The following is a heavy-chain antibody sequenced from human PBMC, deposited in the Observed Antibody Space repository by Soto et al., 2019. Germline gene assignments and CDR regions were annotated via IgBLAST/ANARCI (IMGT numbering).Heavy chain of an antibody. D-gene: IGHD3-3*01. Sequence: GASVKVSCKASGGTFSSYATSWVRQAPGQGLEWMGGIIPIFGTANYAQKFQGRVTITADKSTSTAYMEPSSLRSEDTAVYYCARDLEEQGVAWGWFDPWGQGTLVTVSS. V-gene: IGHV1-69*06. CDR3: ARDLEEQGVAWGWFDP. CDR1: GGTFSSYA. CDR2: IIPIFGTA. J-gene: IGHJ5*02.